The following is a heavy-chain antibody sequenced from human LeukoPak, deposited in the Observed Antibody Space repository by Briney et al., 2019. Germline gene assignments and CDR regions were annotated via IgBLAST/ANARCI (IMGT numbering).Heavy chain of an antibody. V-gene: IGHV1-18*01. J-gene: IGHJ6*03. CDR2: ISVYNGST. Sequence: ASVKVSCKASGYTFASYGISWVRQAPGQGLEWMGRISVYNGSTNYAQNLQGRVTMTTDTSTSTAYMELRSLRSDDTAVYYCAREGNPIYYYYMDVWGKGTTVTVSS. CDR1: GYTFASYG. CDR3: AREGNPIYYYYMDV.